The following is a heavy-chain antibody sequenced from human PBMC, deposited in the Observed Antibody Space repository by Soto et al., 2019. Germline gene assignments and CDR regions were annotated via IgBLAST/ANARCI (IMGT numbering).Heavy chain of an antibody. CDR2: IYYSGST. CDR3: ARGRFGEIHDY. V-gene: IGHV4-31*03. Sequence: SETLSLTCTVSGGSISSGGYYWSWIRQHPGKGLEWIGYIYYSGSTYYNPSLKSRVTISVDTSKNQFSLKLSSVTAADTAVYYCARGRFGEIHDYWGQGTLVTVSS. J-gene: IGHJ4*02. D-gene: IGHD3-10*01. CDR1: GGSISSGGYY.